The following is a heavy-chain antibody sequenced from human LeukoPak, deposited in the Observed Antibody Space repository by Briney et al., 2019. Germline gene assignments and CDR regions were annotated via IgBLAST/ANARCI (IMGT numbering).Heavy chain of an antibody. D-gene: IGHD3-10*01. CDR2: IIPILGIA. V-gene: IGHV1-69*04. CDR1: GGTFSSYA. CDR3: ASLALYGSGSRRGGYYGMGV. J-gene: IGHJ6*02. Sequence: GASVKVSCKASGGTFSSYAISWVRQAPGQGLEWMGRIIPILGIANYAQKFQGRVTITADKSTSTAFMELSSLRSEDTAVYYCASLALYGSGSRRGGYYGMGVWGQGTTVTVSS.